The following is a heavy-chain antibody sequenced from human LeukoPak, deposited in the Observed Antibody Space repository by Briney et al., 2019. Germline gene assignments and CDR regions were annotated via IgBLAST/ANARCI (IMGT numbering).Heavy chain of an antibody. V-gene: IGHV3-21*01. CDR3: ARRHVGLVIIKPFVY. CDR1: GFTFSSYS. CDR2: ISSSSGYI. D-gene: IGHD3/OR15-3a*01. J-gene: IGHJ4*02. Sequence: GGSLRLSCAASGFTFSSYSMNWVRQAPGKGLEWVSSISSSSGYIYYADSVKGRFTISRDNAKNSLYLQMNSLRAEDTAVYYCARRHVGLVIIKPFVYWGQGTLVTVSS.